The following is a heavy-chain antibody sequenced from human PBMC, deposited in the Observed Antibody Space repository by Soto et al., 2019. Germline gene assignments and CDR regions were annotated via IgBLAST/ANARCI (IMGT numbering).Heavy chain of an antibody. D-gene: IGHD2-2*01. CDR1: GFTFSSYG. CDR2: IWYDGSNK. V-gene: IGHV3-33*01. Sequence: QVQLVESGGGVVQPGRSLRLSCAASGFTFSSYGMHWVRQAPGKGLEWVAVIWYDGSNKYYADSVKGRFTISRDNSKNTLYLQMNSLRAEDTAVYYCARDGGYCSSTSCSYFDYWGQGTLVTVSS. J-gene: IGHJ4*02. CDR3: ARDGGYCSSTSCSYFDY.